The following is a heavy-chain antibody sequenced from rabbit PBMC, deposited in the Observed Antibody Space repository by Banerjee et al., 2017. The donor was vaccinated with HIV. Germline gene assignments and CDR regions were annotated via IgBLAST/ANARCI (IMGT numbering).Heavy chain of an antibody. J-gene: IGHJ4*01. CDR3: ARDLAGVIGWNFGW. V-gene: IGHV1S45*01. D-gene: IGHD4-1*01. CDR1: GFTLSSYYM. Sequence: QEQLEESAGGRVQPGGSLKLSCKASGFTLSSYYMNWVRQAPGKGLEWIACINAVTGKAVYASWAKGRFTFSKTSSTTVTLQMTSLTAADTATYFCARDLAGVIGWNFGWWGQGTLVTVS. CDR2: INAVTGKA.